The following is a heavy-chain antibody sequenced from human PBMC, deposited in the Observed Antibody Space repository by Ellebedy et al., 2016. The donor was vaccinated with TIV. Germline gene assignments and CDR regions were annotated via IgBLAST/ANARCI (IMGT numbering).Heavy chain of an antibody. Sequence: MPSETLSLTCAVYGGSFSAYYWSWIRQPPGKGLEWIGEVNHSGTSDYKPSLKSRATILVDTSKNQFSLKLRSVTAADTAVYYCARGRLGLWRSPGVWFDPWGQGTLVTVSS. CDR2: VNHSGTS. CDR1: GGSFSAYY. D-gene: IGHD3-3*01. J-gene: IGHJ5*02. CDR3: ARGRLGLWRSPGVWFDP. V-gene: IGHV4-34*01.